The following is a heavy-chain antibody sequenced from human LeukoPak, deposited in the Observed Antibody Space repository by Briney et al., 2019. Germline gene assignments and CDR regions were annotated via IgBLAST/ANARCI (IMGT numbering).Heavy chain of an antibody. CDR1: GFIFSNYW. Sequence: GGSLRLSCAASGFIFSNYWMHWVRHAPGKGLVWVSRINSDGSATNYADSVKGRVTISRDNSKNTLYLQMNSLRAEDTAVYYCAKDSYDSSGSRYDYWGQGTLVTVSS. V-gene: IGHV3-74*01. CDR3: AKDSYDSSGSRYDY. D-gene: IGHD3-22*01. J-gene: IGHJ4*02. CDR2: INSDGSAT.